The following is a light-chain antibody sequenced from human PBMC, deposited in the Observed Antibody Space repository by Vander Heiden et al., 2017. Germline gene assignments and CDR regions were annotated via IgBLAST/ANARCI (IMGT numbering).Light chain of an antibody. CDR2: GAF. CDR1: QDISNY. CDR3: QQDDSLPYI. Sequence: DIQMTQSPSSLSASVGDRVTITCRASQDISNYLNWLQQKPGKAPKLLIYGAFNLEAGVPSRFSGSGSGTDFTFTISSLQPDDIATYYCQQDDSLPYIFGQGTKLEI. J-gene: IGKJ2*01. V-gene: IGKV1-33*01.